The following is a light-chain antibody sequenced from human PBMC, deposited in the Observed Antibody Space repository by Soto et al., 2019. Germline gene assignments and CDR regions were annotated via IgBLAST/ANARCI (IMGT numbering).Light chain of an antibody. J-gene: IGLJ1*01. V-gene: IGLV2-14*01. CDR3: SSYTSSSTPFYV. CDR2: DDS. CDR1: SSDVGGYNY. Sequence: QSALTQPASVSGSPGQSITISCTGTSSDVGGYNYVSWYQQHPGKAPKLMIYDDSNRPSGVSNRISGSKSGNTASLTISGLQAEDEADYYCSSYTSSSTPFYVFGTGTKVTVL.